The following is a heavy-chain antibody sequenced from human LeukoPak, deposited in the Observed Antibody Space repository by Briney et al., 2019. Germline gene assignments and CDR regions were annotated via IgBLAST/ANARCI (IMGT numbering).Heavy chain of an antibody. V-gene: IGHV3-30*02. CDR1: GFTFSSYG. Sequence: GGSLRLSCAASGFTFSSYGMHWVRQAPGKGLEWVAFIRYDGSNKYYADSVKGRFTISRDNSKNTLYLQMNSLRAEDTAVYYCAKEQYNYGSPFDPWGQGTLVTVSS. CDR2: IRYDGSNK. D-gene: IGHD5-18*01. CDR3: AKEQYNYGSPFDP. J-gene: IGHJ5*02.